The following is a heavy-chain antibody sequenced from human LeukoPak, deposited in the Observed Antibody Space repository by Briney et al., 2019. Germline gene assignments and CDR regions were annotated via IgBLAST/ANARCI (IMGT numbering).Heavy chain of an antibody. J-gene: IGHJ4*02. CDR2: INHSGST. D-gene: IGHD2-2*01. Sequence: PSETLSLTCAVYGGSFSGYYWSWIRQPPGKGLEWIGEINHSGSTNYNPSLKSRVTISVDTSKNQFSLKLSSVTAADTAVYYCARSIVVVPAARNGFDYWGQGTLVTVSS. CDR3: ARSIVVVPAARNGFDY. CDR1: GGSFSGYY. V-gene: IGHV4-34*01.